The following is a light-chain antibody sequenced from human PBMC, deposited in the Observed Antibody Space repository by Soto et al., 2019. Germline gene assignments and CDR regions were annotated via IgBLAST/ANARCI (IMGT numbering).Light chain of an antibody. CDR2: DAS. CDR1: QSVSSY. Sequence: EIVLTQSPATLSLSPGERATLSCRASQSVSSYLAWYQQKPGQAPRLLIYDASNRATGIPARLSGSGSGTDFTLTISSLEPEDFAVYYCQQRSNWPLMYTFGQGTKVDIK. V-gene: IGKV3-11*01. J-gene: IGKJ2*01. CDR3: QQRSNWPLMYT.